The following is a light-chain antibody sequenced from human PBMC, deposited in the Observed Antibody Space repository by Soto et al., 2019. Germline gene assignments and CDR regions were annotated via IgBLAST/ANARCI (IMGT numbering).Light chain of an antibody. CDR3: QQFLRSPYP. Sequence: EIVMTQSPATLSVSPGERATLSCRASQSVSSNLACYQQKPGQAPRLLIYGASTRATGIPARFSGSGSGTEFTLTISSLQSEDFAVYYCQQFLRSPYPFGPGTKVDSK. CDR1: QSVSSN. V-gene: IGKV3-15*01. CDR2: GAS. J-gene: IGKJ3*01.